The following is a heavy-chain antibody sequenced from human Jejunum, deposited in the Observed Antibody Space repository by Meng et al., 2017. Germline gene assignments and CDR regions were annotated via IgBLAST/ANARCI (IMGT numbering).Heavy chain of an antibody. Sequence: GESLKISCAASGFTFSSYWMHWVRQTPGKGLVWVSRIISDGSATNYADSVKGRFTISRDNAKNTLYLQMNSLRADDTAVYYCASLLLGWGQGTLVTVSS. V-gene: IGHV3-74*01. J-gene: IGHJ4*02. CDR3: ASLLLG. CDR2: IISDGSAT. D-gene: IGHD1-26*01. CDR1: GFTFSSYW.